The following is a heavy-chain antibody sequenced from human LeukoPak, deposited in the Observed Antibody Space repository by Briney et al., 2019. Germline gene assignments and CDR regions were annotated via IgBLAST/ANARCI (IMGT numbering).Heavy chain of an antibody. V-gene: IGHV3-23*01. CDR3: AKDQTYYDSPHALDM. CDR1: GFTFSDYA. J-gene: IGHJ3*02. Sequence: GGSLRLSCAASGFTFSDYAMRWVRQAPGKGLEGGSGISRSGGRTYYVDSVKGRFTISRDNSRNMLNLQMTSLRGEDTAIYYCAKDQTYYDSPHALDMWGQGTMVTVSS. CDR2: ISRSGGRT. D-gene: IGHD3-22*01.